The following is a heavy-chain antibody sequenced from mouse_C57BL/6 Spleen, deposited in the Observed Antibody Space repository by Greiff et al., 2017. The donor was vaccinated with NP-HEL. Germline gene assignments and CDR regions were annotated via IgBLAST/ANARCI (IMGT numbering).Heavy chain of an antibody. D-gene: IGHD1-1*01. CDR3: ARGTTVVANAMDY. Sequence: VQLQQSGAELVKPGASVKISCKASGYAFSSYWMNWVKQRPGKGLEWIGQIYPGDGDTNYNGKFKGKATLTADKSSSTAYMQRSSLTSEDSAVYFCARGTTVVANAMDYWGQGTSVTVSS. J-gene: IGHJ4*01. CDR2: IYPGDGDT. CDR1: GYAFSSYW. V-gene: IGHV1-80*01.